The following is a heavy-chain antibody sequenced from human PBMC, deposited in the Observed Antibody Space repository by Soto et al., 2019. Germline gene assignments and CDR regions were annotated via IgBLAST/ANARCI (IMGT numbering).Heavy chain of an antibody. V-gene: IGHV4-59*08. D-gene: IGHD3-16*01. CDR1: GCSISSYY. CDR2: IYYSGST. Sequence: PSETLSLTCTVSGCSISSYYWSWIRQPPGKGMEWIGYIYYSGSTNYNPSLKSRVTISVDTSKNQFSLKLSSVTAADTAVYYCASTLGPYYYHYYVDVWGKGTTVTVSS. J-gene: IGHJ6*03. CDR3: ASTLGPYYYHYYVDV.